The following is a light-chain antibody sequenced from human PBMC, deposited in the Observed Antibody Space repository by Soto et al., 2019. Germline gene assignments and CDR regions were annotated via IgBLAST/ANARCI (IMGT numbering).Light chain of an antibody. Sequence: DIQISQSPSTLSASVGDRVTITCRASQSISSWLAWYEQKPGKAPKLLIYDASSLERGVPSRFSGSGSGTEFTLTIRSLQPDEFATYYCQQYNSYSWTFGQGTKVDIK. CDR3: QQYNSYSWT. CDR2: DAS. CDR1: QSISSW. J-gene: IGKJ1*01. V-gene: IGKV1-5*01.